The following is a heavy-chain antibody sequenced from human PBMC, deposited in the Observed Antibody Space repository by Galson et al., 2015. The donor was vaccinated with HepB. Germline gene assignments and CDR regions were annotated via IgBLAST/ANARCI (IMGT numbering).Heavy chain of an antibody. D-gene: IGHD6-19*01. J-gene: IGHJ4*02. V-gene: IGHV3-74*01. Sequence: SLRLSCAASGFTFSRYWMHWVRQAPGKGLVWVSRINSDGSSTSYADSVKGRFTISRDNAKNTLYLQMNSLRAEDTAVYYCAMVGSGWYSYFDYWGQGTLVTVSS. CDR2: INSDGSST. CDR1: GFTFSRYW. CDR3: AMVGSGWYSYFDY.